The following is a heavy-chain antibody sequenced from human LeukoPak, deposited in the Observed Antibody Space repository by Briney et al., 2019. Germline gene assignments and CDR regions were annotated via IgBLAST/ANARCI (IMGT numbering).Heavy chain of an antibody. V-gene: IGHV3-53*04. Sequence: PGGSLRLSCAGSGFIVSDNYMSWVRQAPGKGLEWVSVIYSGGTTYYADSVKGRFTVSRHDSKNTLYLQMNSLRTEDTAVYYCVKDRDLDYRGQGTLVTVSS. CDR2: IYSGGTT. J-gene: IGHJ4*02. CDR3: VKDRDLDY. CDR1: GFIVSDNY.